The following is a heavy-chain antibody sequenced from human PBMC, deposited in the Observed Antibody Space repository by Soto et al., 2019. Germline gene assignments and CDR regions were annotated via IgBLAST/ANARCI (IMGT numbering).Heavy chain of an antibody. J-gene: IGHJ5*02. D-gene: IGHD3-10*01. CDR3: ARGFITMVRTVREAGGGFDP. V-gene: IGHV3-66*01. Sequence: GGSLRLSCAASGFTVSSNYMSWVRQAPGEGLDLDSVICSGISTYYADAVTGRSTISRDKSTNTLYLQMNSLRAGDTVVYYCARGFITMVRTVREAGGGFDPWGKGTLVTVPS. CDR1: GFTVSSNY. CDR2: ICSGIST.